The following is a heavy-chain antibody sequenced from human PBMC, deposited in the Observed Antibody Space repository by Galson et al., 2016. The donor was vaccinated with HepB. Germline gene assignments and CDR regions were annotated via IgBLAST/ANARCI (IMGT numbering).Heavy chain of an antibody. CDR2: IYTTGRT. J-gene: IGHJ4*02. CDR3: ASMVRGVTIYY. V-gene: IGHV4-61*02. CDR1: GASISSDSYH. D-gene: IGHD3-10*01. Sequence: TLSLTCTVSGASISSDSYHWTWIRQPAGKGLEWIGRIYTTGRTYYNPSLENRVTMSVDTSTNKFSLSLTSVTAADTAVYYCASMVRGVTIYYWGQGTLVTVSS.